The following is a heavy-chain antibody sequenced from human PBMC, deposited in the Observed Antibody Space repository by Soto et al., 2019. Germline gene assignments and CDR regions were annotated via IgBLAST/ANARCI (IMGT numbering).Heavy chain of an antibody. CDR2: INASNGNT. CDR1: GYTFTSYA. V-gene: IGHV1-3*01. D-gene: IGHD6-13*01. Sequence: VASVKVSCKASGYTFTSYAMHWVRQAPGQRLEWMGWINASNGNTKYSQKFQGWVTMTRDTSISTAYMELSRLRSDDTAVYYCARNIAAAGTDAFDIWGQGTMVTVSS. J-gene: IGHJ3*02. CDR3: ARNIAAAGTDAFDI.